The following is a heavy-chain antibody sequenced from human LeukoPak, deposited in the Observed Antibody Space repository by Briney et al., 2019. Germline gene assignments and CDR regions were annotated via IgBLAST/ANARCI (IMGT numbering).Heavy chain of an antibody. CDR3: AKDYYGSGSLFDY. D-gene: IGHD3-10*01. Sequence: PSETLSLTCAVYGGSFSGYYWSWIRQPPGKGLEWIGEVSHSGSTNYNPSLKSRVAISLDTSKNQFSLKVKSVTAADTAVYYCAKDYYGSGSLFDYWGQGTLVTVSS. CDR2: VSHSGST. J-gene: IGHJ4*02. V-gene: IGHV4-34*01. CDR1: GGSFSGYY.